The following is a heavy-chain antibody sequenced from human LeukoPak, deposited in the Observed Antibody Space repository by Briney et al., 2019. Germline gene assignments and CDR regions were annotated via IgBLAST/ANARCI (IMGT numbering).Heavy chain of an antibody. V-gene: IGHV3-30*03. CDR1: GFTFSSYN. CDR2: ISYDGSNK. Sequence: QTGGSLRLSCAASGFTFSSYNMNWVRQAPGKGLEWVAVISYDGSNKYYADSVKGRFTISRDNSKNTLYLQMNSLRAEDTAVYYCARAEYLQYAFDIWGQGTMVTVSS. J-gene: IGHJ3*02. CDR3: ARAEYLQYAFDI. D-gene: IGHD2-2*02.